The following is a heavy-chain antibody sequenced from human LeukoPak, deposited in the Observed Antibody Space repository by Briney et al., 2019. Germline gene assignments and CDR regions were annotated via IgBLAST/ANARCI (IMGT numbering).Heavy chain of an antibody. V-gene: IGHV3-23*01. CDR1: GFTFSSYA. CDR2: ISGSGGST. D-gene: IGHD3-10*01. J-gene: IGHJ5*02. Sequence: GGSLRLSCAASGFTFSSYAMSWVRQAPGKGLEWVSAISGSGGSTYYADSVKGRFTISRDNSKNTLYLQMNSLRAEDTAVYYRAKDDGLLLWFGELSFGGNWFDPWGQGTLVTVSS. CDR3: AKDDGLLLWFGELSFGGNWFDP.